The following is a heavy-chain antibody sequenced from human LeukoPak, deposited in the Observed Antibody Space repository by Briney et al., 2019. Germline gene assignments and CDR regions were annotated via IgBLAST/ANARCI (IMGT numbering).Heavy chain of an antibody. V-gene: IGHV1-2*02. CDR2: IKPKSGVT. CDR1: GYTFINYY. Sequence: GASVKVSCKASGYTFINYYMHWVRQAPGQGLEWMGWIKPKSGVTNYAQNFQGRITMTRDTSISTGYMELRRLRSDDTAVYYCAREPITTVRGYYYYYMDVWGKGTTVTISS. CDR3: AREPITTVRGYYYYYMDV. J-gene: IGHJ6*03. D-gene: IGHD3-10*01.